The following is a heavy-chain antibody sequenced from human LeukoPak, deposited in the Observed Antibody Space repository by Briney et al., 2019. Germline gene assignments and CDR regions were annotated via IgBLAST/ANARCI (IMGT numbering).Heavy chain of an antibody. D-gene: IGHD1-26*01. Sequence: GGSLRLSCAASGFTFSSYWMSWVRQAPGKGLEWVAKIKQDGSDKYYVDSVEGRFTISRDNAENSLYLQMNTLRVEDTAVYYSARTAYSWSHHDYWGQGTLVTVSS. CDR1: GFTFSSYW. CDR3: ARTAYSWSHHDY. V-gene: IGHV3-7*01. J-gene: IGHJ4*02. CDR2: IKQDGSDK.